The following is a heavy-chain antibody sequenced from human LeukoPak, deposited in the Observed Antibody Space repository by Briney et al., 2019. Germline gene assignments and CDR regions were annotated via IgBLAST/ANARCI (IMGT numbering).Heavy chain of an antibody. Sequence: GGSLRLSCVASGFTVGSNYMTWVRQAPGKGLEWVSTISGGGGSTYYADSVKGRFTISRDNSKNTLYLQVNSLRAEDTAVYYCAKGGKWDVTPFDYWGQGTLVTVSS. D-gene: IGHD1-26*01. CDR2: ISGGGGST. CDR3: AKGGKWDVTPFDY. J-gene: IGHJ4*02. V-gene: IGHV3-23*01. CDR1: GFTVGSNY.